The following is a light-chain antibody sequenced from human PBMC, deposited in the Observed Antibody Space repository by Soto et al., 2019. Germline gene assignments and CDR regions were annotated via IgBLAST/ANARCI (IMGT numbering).Light chain of an antibody. V-gene: IGKV3-11*01. CDR1: QSVSSY. Sequence: EIVMTQSPVTLSVSPGERATLSCRASQSVSSYLAWYQQKPGQAPRLLIYDASNRATGIQARFSGSGSGTDFTLTIRSLEPEDFAVYYCQQRSNWPRTFGGGTKVDIK. CDR3: QQRSNWPRT. J-gene: IGKJ4*01. CDR2: DAS.